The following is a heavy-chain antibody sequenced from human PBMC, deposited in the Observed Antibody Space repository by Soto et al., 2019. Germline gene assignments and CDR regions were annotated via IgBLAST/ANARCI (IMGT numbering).Heavy chain of an antibody. D-gene: IGHD5-12*01. CDR3: ARVVSGYDSFDY. Sequence: ASVKVSCKASGYTFTSYDINWVRQATGQGLEWMGWMNPNSGNTGYAQKFQGRVTMTRNTSISTAYMELSSLRSEDTAVYYCARVVSGYDSFDYWGQGTLVTVSS. CDR2: MNPNSGNT. CDR1: GYTFTSYD. J-gene: IGHJ4*02. V-gene: IGHV1-8*01.